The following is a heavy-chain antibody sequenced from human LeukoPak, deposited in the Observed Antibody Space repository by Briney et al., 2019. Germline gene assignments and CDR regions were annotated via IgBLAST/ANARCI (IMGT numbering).Heavy chain of an antibody. CDR3: ARGRKQQLRTAAPLYYYYYMDV. CDR2: INHSGST. CDR1: GGSFSGYY. Sequence: SETLSLTCAVYGGSFSGYYWSWIRQPPGKGLEWIGEINHSGSTNYNPSLKSRVTISVDTSKNQFSLKLSSVTAADTAVYYCARGRKQQLRTAAPLYYYYYMDVWGKGTTVTVSS. J-gene: IGHJ6*03. D-gene: IGHD6-13*01. V-gene: IGHV4-34*01.